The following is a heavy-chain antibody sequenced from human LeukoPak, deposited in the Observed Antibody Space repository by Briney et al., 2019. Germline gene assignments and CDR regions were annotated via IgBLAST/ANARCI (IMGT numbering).Heavy chain of an antibody. J-gene: IGHJ4*02. CDR2: MNQDGSHK. Sequence: GGSLRLSCVASGISFENSWMHWVRQAPGKGLEWVANMNQDGSHKYYVDSVKGRFTISRDTAKNSLHLQMNSLRAEDTAVYYCARDRGFTSYDYWGQGILVTVSS. V-gene: IGHV3-7*01. CDR3: ARDRGFTSYDY. D-gene: IGHD5-12*01. CDR1: GISFENSW.